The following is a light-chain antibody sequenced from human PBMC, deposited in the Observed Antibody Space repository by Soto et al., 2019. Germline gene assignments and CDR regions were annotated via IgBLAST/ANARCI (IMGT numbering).Light chain of an antibody. CDR3: SSYTSTNTYV. CDR2: EVN. V-gene: IGLV2-18*02. CDR1: SRDDGSYNR. Sequence: QSVLTQPPSVSGSPGQSVAISCTGTSRDDGSYNRVAWYQQPPGTAPKLIISEVNNRPSGVPDRFSGSKSGNTASLTISGLQAEDEADYYCSSYTSTNTYVFGTGTKVTVL. J-gene: IGLJ1*01.